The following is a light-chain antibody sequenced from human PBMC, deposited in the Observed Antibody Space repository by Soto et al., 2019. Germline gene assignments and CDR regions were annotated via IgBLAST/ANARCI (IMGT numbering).Light chain of an antibody. J-gene: IGLJ1*01. V-gene: IGLV2-14*01. Sequence: QSALTQPASVSGSPGQSITISCTGTSNDVGGYDYVSWYRQHPGKAPKLIIFEVYNRPSGVSNRFSGSKSGNRASLTISGVQAEDEADYFCSSYTNSSTLHVFGTGTKVTVL. CDR3: SSYTNSSTLHV. CDR2: EVY. CDR1: SNDVGGYDY.